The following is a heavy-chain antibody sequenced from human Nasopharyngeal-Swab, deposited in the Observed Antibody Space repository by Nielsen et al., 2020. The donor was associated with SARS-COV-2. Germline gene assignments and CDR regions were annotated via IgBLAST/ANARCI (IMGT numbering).Heavy chain of an antibody. Sequence: GGSLRLSRAASGFTFSYYAMNWVRRAPGKGLEWVSGIVGDSSEIYYADSVKGRFTISRDNSRNTLYLQMNSLRGEDTAIYYCVKDRISGDGEWLGDHWGQGVLVTVSS. J-gene: IGHJ4*02. CDR3: VKDRISGDGEWLGDH. CDR2: IVGDSSEI. CDR1: GFTFSYYA. D-gene: IGHD2-21*01. V-gene: IGHV3-23*01.